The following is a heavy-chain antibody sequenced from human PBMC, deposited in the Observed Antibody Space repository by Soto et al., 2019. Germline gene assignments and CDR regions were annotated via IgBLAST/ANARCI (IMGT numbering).Heavy chain of an antibody. V-gene: IGHV4-4*02. Sequence: QVQLQESGPGLVKPSGTLSLTCAVSGGSISSSNWWSWVRQPPGKGLEWIGQIYHSGSTNYNPSLQSRVTISVDKSKNQFSRKLSSVTAADTAVYYCARSIAVAINWFDPWGQGTLVTVSS. D-gene: IGHD6-19*01. CDR3: ARSIAVAINWFDP. CDR2: IYHSGST. J-gene: IGHJ5*02. CDR1: GGSISSSNW.